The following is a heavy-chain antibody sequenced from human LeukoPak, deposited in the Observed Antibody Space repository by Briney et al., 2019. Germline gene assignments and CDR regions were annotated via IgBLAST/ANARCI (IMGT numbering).Heavy chain of an antibody. CDR2: ISVSGGST. CDR1: GFTFSIYA. V-gene: IGHV3-23*01. D-gene: IGHD3-3*01. Sequence: GGCLRLSCAAPGFTFSIYAMSWVRQAPGKWLEWVAAISVSGGSTYYADSVKGRFTISRANSNNTLYLQMNSLRAEDTAVYYRAKLTSGWLLSPFDYWGQGTLVTVSP. CDR3: AKLTSGWLLSPFDY. J-gene: IGHJ4*02.